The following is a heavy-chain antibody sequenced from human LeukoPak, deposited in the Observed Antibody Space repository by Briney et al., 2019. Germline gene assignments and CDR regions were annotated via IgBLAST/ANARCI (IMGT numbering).Heavy chain of an antibody. CDR3: ARGREYYDSSGYYYGKYRATGLFDY. CDR2: INHSRST. J-gene: IGHJ4*02. D-gene: IGHD3-22*01. Sequence: SETLSLTCAVYGGSFSGYYWSWIRQPPGKGLEWIGEINHSRSTNYNPSLKSRVTISVDTSKNQFSLKLSSVTAADTAVYYCARGREYYDSSGYYYGKYRATGLFDYWGQGTLVTVSS. CDR1: GGSFSGYY. V-gene: IGHV4-34*01.